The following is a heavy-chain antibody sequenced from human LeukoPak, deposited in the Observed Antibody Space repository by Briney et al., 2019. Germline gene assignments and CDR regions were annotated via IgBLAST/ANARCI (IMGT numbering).Heavy chain of an antibody. Sequence: SETLSLTCTVSGGSISSYYWSWIRQAPGKGLEWIGYIYYSGSTNYNPSLKSRVTISVDTSKNQFSLKLSSVTAADTAVYYCTTNYYGSSGYYNIWGHGTMVTVSS. J-gene: IGHJ3*02. CDR1: GGSISSYY. V-gene: IGHV4-59*01. CDR3: TTNYYGSSGYYNI. D-gene: IGHD3-22*01. CDR2: IYYSGST.